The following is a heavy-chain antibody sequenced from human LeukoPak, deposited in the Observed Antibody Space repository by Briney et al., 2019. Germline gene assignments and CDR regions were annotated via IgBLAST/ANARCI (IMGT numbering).Heavy chain of an antibody. J-gene: IGHJ4*02. Sequence: ASVKVSCKASGGTFSSFAISWVRQAPGQGLEWMGGIISIFGTANYAQKFQGRVTITTDESTSTAYMELSSLRSEDTAVYYCARDPRYNWNDEGDYWGQGTLVTVSS. CDR1: GGTFSSFA. D-gene: IGHD1-1*01. CDR3: ARDPRYNWNDEGDY. CDR2: IISIFGTA. V-gene: IGHV1-69*05.